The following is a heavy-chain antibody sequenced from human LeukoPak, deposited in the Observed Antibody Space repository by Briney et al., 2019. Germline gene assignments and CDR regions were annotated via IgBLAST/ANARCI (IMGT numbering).Heavy chain of an antibody. CDR2: ISYDGSNK. CDR3: AKGRYSSSWYFDY. V-gene: IGHV3-30*18. Sequence: PGRSLRLSCAASGFTFSSYGMHWVRQAPGEGLEWVAVISYDGSNKYYADSVKGRFTISRDNSKNTLYLQMISLRAEDTAVYYCAKGRYSSSWYFDYWGQGTLVTVSS. J-gene: IGHJ4*02. CDR1: GFTFSSYG. D-gene: IGHD6-13*01.